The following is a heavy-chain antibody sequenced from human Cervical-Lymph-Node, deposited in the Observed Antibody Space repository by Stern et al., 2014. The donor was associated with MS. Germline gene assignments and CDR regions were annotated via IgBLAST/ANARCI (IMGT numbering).Heavy chain of an antibody. CDR3: ARSPSYGYGAHDI. J-gene: IGHJ3*02. CDR2: VYYSGST. D-gene: IGHD5-18*01. V-gene: IGHV4-39*01. Sequence: QLQLQESGPGLVKPSETLSLTCTVSGGSISDSSYYWGWIRQPPGKGLEWIGTVYYSGSTYYNPSLKSRVTISADRSHNPFSLQRSSVTAADTAVYYCARSPSYGYGAHDIWGQGTIVTVSS. CDR1: GGSISDSSYY.